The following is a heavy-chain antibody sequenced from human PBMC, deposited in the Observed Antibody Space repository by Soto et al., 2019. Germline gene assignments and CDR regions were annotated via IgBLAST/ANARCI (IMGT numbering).Heavy chain of an antibody. CDR1: GFTFSSYG. Sequence: QVQLVESGGGVVQPGRSLRLSCAASGFTFSSYGMHWVRQAPGKGLEWVAVIWYDGSNKYYADSVKGRFTISRDNSKNTLYLQMNSLRAEETAVYYCARDFLYYYDSSGYFHDAFDIWGQGTMVTVSS. J-gene: IGHJ3*02. CDR2: IWYDGSNK. D-gene: IGHD3-22*01. CDR3: ARDFLYYYDSSGYFHDAFDI. V-gene: IGHV3-33*01.